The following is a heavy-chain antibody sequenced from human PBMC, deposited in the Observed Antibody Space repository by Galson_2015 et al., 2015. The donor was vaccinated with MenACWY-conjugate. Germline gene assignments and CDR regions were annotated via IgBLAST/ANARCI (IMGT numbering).Heavy chain of an antibody. CDR1: GYSISSGYY. Sequence: SETLSLTCTVSGYSISSGYYWGWIRQPPGKGLEWIGSIYHSGSTYYNPSLKSRVTISVDTSKNQFSLKLSSVTAADTAVYYCARVPSGGAAAAGWFDPWGQGTLVTVSS. V-gene: IGHV4-38-2*02. J-gene: IGHJ5*02. CDR3: ARVPSGGAAAAGWFDP. D-gene: IGHD6-13*01. CDR2: IYHSGST.